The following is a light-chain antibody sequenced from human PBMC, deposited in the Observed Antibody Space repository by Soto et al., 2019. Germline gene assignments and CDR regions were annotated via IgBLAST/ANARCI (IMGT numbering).Light chain of an antibody. Sequence: QSALTQPPSASGSPGQSVAISCTGTSSDVGGYNYVSWYQQHPGKAPKLMIYEVNKRPSGVPDRFSGSKSGNTASLTVSGLQTEDEADYYCSSYAGSSKSLGTGTKFTV. CDR1: SSDVGGYNY. CDR3: SSYAGSSKS. V-gene: IGLV2-8*01. J-gene: IGLJ1*01. CDR2: EVN.